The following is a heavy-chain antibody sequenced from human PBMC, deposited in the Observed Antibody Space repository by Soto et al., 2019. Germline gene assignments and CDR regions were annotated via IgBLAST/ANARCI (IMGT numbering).Heavy chain of an antibody. CDR1: GSTFSTLD. Sequence: QVQLVQSGAEVKKPGASVKVSCKASGSTFSTLDLNWVRQAPGQGLDWMGWMHANTGLTGHAQKFQGRLSMTRDTSISTAYMELSSLRADDTAVYYCARYIFRQGFISWGQGTLVTVSS. CDR2: MHANTGLT. J-gene: IGHJ4*02. CDR3: ARYIFRQGFIS. D-gene: IGHD3-10*01. V-gene: IGHV1-8*01.